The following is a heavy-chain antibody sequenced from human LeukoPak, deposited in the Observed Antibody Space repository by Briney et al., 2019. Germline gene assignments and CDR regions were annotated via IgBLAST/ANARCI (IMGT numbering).Heavy chain of an antibody. J-gene: IGHJ4*02. CDR1: GGSISSSSYY. D-gene: IGHD3-10*01. V-gene: IGHV4-39*07. CDR3: ARGIGELYRYYFDY. CDR2: IYYSGST. Sequence: SETLSLTCTVSGGSISSSSYYWGWIRQPPGKGLEWIGSIYYSGSTYYNPSLKSRVTIPVDTSKNQFSLKLSSVTAADTAVYYCARGIGELYRYYFDYWGQGTLVTVSS.